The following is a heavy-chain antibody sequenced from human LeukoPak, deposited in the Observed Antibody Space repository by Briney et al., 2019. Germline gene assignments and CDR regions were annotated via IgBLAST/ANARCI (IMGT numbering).Heavy chain of an antibody. CDR1: GVSISSYY. V-gene: IGHV4-59*01. D-gene: IGHD2-21*02. CDR3: ARERLVTFDY. J-gene: IGHJ4*02. Sequence: SETLSLTCTVSGVSISSYYWSWIRQPPGKGLEWIGYIYNTGSTNYNPSLKSRVTISIDTSKNQFSLKLSSVTAADTAVYYCARERLVTFDYWGQGTLATVSS. CDR2: IYNTGST.